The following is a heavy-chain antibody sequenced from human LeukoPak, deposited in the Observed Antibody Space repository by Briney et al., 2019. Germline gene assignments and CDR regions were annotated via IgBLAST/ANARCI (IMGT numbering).Heavy chain of an antibody. D-gene: IGHD6-13*01. V-gene: IGHV3-21*01. J-gene: IGHJ4*02. CDR2: ISSSSSYI. Sequence: GGSLRLSCAASGFTFSSYSMNWGRQGPGKGLEWVSSISSSSSYIYYADSVKGRFTISRDNAKNSLYLQMNSLRAEDTAVYYCASARGSSWHYWGQGTLVTVSS. CDR3: ASARGSSWHY. CDR1: GFTFSSYS.